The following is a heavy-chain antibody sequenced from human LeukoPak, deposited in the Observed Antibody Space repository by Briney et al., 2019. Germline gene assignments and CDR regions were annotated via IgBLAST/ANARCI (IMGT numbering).Heavy chain of an antibody. J-gene: IGHJ5*01. CDR2: ISSSGSTI. D-gene: IGHD7-27*01. CDR1: GFTFSSYE. CDR3: VTETNWGFGS. Sequence: GGSLRLSCAASGFTFSSYEMNWVRQAPGKGLEWVSYISSSGSTIYYADSVKGRFTISRDNAKNALYLQMSSLRAEDTAVYYCVTETNWGFGSWGPGTLVTVSS. V-gene: IGHV3-48*03.